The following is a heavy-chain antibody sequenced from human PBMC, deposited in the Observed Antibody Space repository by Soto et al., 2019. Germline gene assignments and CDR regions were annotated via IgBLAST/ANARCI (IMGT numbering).Heavy chain of an antibody. J-gene: IGHJ4*02. CDR1: GFTFSSYA. D-gene: IGHD2-2*01. Sequence: EVQLLESGGGLVQPGGSLRLSCAASGFTFSSYAMSWVRQAPGKGLEWVSAISGSGGSTYYADSVKGRFTISRDNSKNKLYLQMNSLRAEDTAVYYCAKDRGGCSSTSCPPRLFDYWGQGTLVTVSS. CDR2: ISGSGGST. CDR3: AKDRGGCSSTSCPPRLFDY. V-gene: IGHV3-23*01.